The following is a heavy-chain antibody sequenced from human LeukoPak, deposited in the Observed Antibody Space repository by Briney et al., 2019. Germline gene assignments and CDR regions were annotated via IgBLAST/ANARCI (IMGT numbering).Heavy chain of an antibody. J-gene: IGHJ4*02. V-gene: IGHV3-64D*06. Sequence: GGSLRLSCSASGFTFSSYAMHWVRQAPGKGLEYVSAISSNGGSTYYADSVKGRFTISRDNSKNTLYLQMSSLRAEDTAVYYCVKDDDVDGDGYKPYYSDYWGQGTLVTVSS. D-gene: IGHD5-24*01. CDR2: ISSNGGST. CDR3: VKDDDVDGDGYKPYYSDY. CDR1: GFTFSSYA.